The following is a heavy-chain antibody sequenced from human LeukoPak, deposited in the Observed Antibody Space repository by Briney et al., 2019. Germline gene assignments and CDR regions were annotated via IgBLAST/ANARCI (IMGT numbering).Heavy chain of an antibody. J-gene: IGHJ6*03. CDR2: INPNSGGT. Sequence: ASVKVSCKASGYTFTGYYMHWVRQAPGQGLEWMGWINPNSGGTNYARKFQGRVTMTRDASISTAYMELSRLRSDDTAVYYCARGDDYYDSSGYPEGYYYYMDVWGKGTTVTVSS. D-gene: IGHD3-22*01. CDR1: GYTFTGYY. CDR3: ARGDDYYDSSGYPEGYYYYMDV. V-gene: IGHV1-2*02.